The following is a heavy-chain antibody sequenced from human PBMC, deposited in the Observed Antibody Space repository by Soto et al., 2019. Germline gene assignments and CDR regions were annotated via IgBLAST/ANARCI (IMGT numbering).Heavy chain of an antibody. Sequence: QVQLQESGPGLVKPSQTLSLTCTVSGGSISSGGYYWSWIRQHPGKGLEWIGYIYYSGSTYYNPSLKSRVTISVDTSKHQFSLKLSSVTAADTAVYYCASSLDCSSTSCYPNWFDPWGQGTLVTVSS. CDR3: ASSLDCSSTSCYPNWFDP. J-gene: IGHJ5*02. V-gene: IGHV4-31*03. CDR1: GGSISSGGYY. D-gene: IGHD2-2*01. CDR2: IYYSGST.